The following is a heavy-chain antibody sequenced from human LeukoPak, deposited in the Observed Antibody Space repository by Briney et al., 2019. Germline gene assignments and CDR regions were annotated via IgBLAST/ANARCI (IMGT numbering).Heavy chain of an antibody. V-gene: IGHV4-34*01. CDR3: AREEVDSSGYPDFDY. Sequence: PSETLSLTCAVYGGSFSGYYWSWIRQPPGKGLEWIGEINHSGSTNYNPSLKSRVTISVDTSKNQFSLKLSSVTAADTAVYYCAREEVDSSGYPDFDYWGQGTLVTVSS. J-gene: IGHJ4*02. D-gene: IGHD3-22*01. CDR1: GGSFSGYY. CDR2: INHSGST.